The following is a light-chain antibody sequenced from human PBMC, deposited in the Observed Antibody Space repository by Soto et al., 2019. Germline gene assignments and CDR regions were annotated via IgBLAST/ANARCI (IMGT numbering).Light chain of an antibody. CDR2: EVN. J-gene: IGLJ1*01. Sequence: TQAASGFGGPGEAVTSSCAGDGSDVGAYNLVSWYQQHPGKAPKLIICEVNTRPSGISNRFSGSKSGDTASLTISGLQAEDEADYFCCSYAGTVAYVFGTGTKVTVL. CDR1: GSDVGAYNL. CDR3: CSYAGTVAYV. V-gene: IGLV2-23*02.